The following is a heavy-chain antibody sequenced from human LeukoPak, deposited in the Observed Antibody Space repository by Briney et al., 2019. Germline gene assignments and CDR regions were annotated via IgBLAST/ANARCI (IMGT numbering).Heavy chain of an antibody. CDR1: GFTFSNYW. CDR2: INQDGSEK. Sequence: PGGSLRLSCAVSGFTFSNYWMHWVRQAPGKGLEWVANINQDGSEKYYVDSVKGRFTISRDSAKTSLYLQMNSLRAEDTAVYYCAREPTPMILWGQGTLVTVSS. V-gene: IGHV3-7*01. J-gene: IGHJ4*02. D-gene: IGHD5-18*01. CDR3: AREPTPMIL.